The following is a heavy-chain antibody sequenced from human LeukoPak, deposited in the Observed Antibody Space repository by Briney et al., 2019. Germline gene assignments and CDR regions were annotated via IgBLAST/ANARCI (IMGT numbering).Heavy chain of an antibody. Sequence: ASVKVSCKASGYTFTSYGISWVRQAPGQGLEWMGWISAYNSNTNYAQKLQGRVTMTTDTSTSTAYMELRSLRSDDTAVYYCAREETNYYDSSGYFYYFDYWGQGTLVTVSS. D-gene: IGHD3-22*01. CDR1: GYTFTSYG. CDR2: ISAYNSNT. J-gene: IGHJ4*02. CDR3: AREETNYYDSSGYFYYFDY. V-gene: IGHV1-18*01.